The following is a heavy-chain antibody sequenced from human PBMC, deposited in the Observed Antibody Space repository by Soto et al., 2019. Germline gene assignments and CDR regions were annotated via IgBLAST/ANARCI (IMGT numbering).Heavy chain of an antibody. CDR3: ARRQGRWKLGYFDY. CDR2: IWYDGSNK. J-gene: IGHJ4*02. CDR1: GFTFSSYG. V-gene: IGHV3-33*01. D-gene: IGHD7-27*01. Sequence: VQLVESGGGVVQPGRSLRLSCAASGFTFSSYGMHWVRQAPGKGLEWVAVIWYDGSNKYYADSVKGRFTISRDNSKNTLYLQMNSLRAEDTAVYYCARRQGRWKLGYFDYWGQGTLVTVSS.